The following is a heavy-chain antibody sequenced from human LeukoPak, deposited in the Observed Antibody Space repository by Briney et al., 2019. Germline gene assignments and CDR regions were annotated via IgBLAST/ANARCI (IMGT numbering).Heavy chain of an antibody. CDR1: GFTVSRNY. D-gene: IGHD4-17*01. J-gene: IGHJ4*02. CDR2: FYSGGTL. CDR3: TRQRSEVTTFDY. V-gene: IGHV3-66*04. Sequence: PGGSLRLAWVASGFTVSRNYMSWVRQAPGKGREWVSAFYSGGTLYYADSVKGRFTISTDNSKNTLYLQMNSLRAEDTAMYYCTRQRSEVTTFDYWGQGTRVTVSS.